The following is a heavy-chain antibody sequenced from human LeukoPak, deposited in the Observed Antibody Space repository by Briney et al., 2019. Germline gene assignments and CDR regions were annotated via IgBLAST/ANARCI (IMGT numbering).Heavy chain of an antibody. J-gene: IGHJ4*02. Sequence: ASVKVSCKASGYTFTGYYMHWVRQAPGQGLEWMGWINPNSGGTNYAQKFQGRVTMTRDTSISTAYMELSRLRSDDTAVYYCAREYGSGSYGPFYFDYWGQGTLVTVSS. CDR3: AREYGSGSYGPFYFDY. CDR1: GYTFTGYY. D-gene: IGHD3-10*01. V-gene: IGHV1-2*02. CDR2: INPNSGGT.